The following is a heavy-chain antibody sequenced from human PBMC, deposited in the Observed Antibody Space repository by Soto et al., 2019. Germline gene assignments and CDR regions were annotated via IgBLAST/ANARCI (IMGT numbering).Heavy chain of an antibody. Sequence: QVQLVQSGAEVKKPGSSVKVSCKASGGTFSNYAVSWVRQAPGQGLEWMGGIIPIFGTANYAQKFQGRVTITADESTSTAYVVLSSLRSDDTAVYYCAIERGGYSYGYPWFDSWGQATLVTVSS. CDR2: IIPIFGTA. D-gene: IGHD5-18*01. J-gene: IGHJ5*01. CDR1: GGTFSNYA. CDR3: AIERGGYSYGYPWFDS. V-gene: IGHV1-69*12.